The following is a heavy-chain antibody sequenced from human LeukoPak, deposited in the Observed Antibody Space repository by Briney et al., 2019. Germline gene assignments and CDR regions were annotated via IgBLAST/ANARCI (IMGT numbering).Heavy chain of an antibody. J-gene: IGHJ4*02. V-gene: IGHV3-74*01. CDR1: GFTFSSYW. Sequence: GGSLRLSCAASGFTFSSYWMHWVRQAPGKGLVWVSRINSDGSSTSYADSVKGRFTISRDNAKNTLYLQMNSLRAEDTAVYYCTTRGGSFSIFDYWGQGTLVTVSS. CDR2: INSDGSST. CDR3: TTRGGSFSIFDY. D-gene: IGHD1-26*01.